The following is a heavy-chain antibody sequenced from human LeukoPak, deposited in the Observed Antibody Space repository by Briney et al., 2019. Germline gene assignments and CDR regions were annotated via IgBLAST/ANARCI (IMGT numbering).Heavy chain of an antibody. Sequence: PSETLSLTCTVSGGSISSYYWSWIRQPPGKGLEWIGYIYYSGSTNYNPSLKSRVTISVDTSKNQFSLKLSSVTAADTAVYYCARRVLGSGYDYYYYYYMDVWGKGTTVTISS. CDR3: ARRVLGSGYDYYYYYYMDV. CDR2: IYYSGST. J-gene: IGHJ6*03. D-gene: IGHD5-12*01. V-gene: IGHV4-59*01. CDR1: GGSISSYY.